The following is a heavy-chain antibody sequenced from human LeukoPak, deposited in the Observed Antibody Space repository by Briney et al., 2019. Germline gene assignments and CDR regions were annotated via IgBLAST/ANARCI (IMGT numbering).Heavy chain of an antibody. Sequence: GGSLRLSCAASGFTFSSYAMSWVRQAPGKGLEWVSAISGSGGSTYYADSVKGRFTISRDNSKSTLYLQMNSLRAEDTAVYYCAKGAYDFWSGYYGYYFDYWGQGTLVTVSS. V-gene: IGHV3-23*01. CDR2: ISGSGGST. J-gene: IGHJ4*02. CDR1: GFTFSSYA. D-gene: IGHD3-3*01. CDR3: AKGAYDFWSGYYGYYFDY.